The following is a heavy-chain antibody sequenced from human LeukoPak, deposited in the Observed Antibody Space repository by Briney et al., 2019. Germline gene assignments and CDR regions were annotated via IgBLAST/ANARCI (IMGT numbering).Heavy chain of an antibody. J-gene: IGHJ4*02. D-gene: IGHD2-8*01. CDR2: IRSGGSDT. CDR1: GLTFSTYA. Sequence: GGSLRLSCAASGLTFSTYAMSWVRQAPGKGLEWVSGIRSGGSDTYYADSVKGRFTISRDNSKNTLYLQMNSLRAEDTAVYYCARGYCTNGVCYPLDYWGQGTLVTVSS. CDR3: ARGYCTNGVCYPLDY. V-gene: IGHV3-23*01.